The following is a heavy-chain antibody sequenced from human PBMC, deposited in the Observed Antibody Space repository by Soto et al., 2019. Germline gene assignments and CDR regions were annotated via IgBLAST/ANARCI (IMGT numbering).Heavy chain of an antibody. D-gene: IGHD3-3*01. CDR2: ISYDASNK. CDR1: GFRFSTSG. J-gene: IGHJ6*02. V-gene: IGHV3-30*03. Sequence: GGSLRLSSAGSGFRFSTSGMSWVRQAPGKWLEWVALISYDASNKYYADSVKGRLPISRDNSKNTLYLQMNSLRAEDTAVYDCATDPYYDLRSGYYTDDYGMDVWGQGTTVTVSS. CDR3: ATDPYYDLRSGYYTDDYGMDV.